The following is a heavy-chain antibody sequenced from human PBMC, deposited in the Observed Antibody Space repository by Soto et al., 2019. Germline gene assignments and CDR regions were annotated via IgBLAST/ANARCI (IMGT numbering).Heavy chain of an antibody. J-gene: IGHJ3*02. V-gene: IGHV5-51*01. Sequence: PGESLKISCKGSGYSFTSYWIGWVRQMPGKGLEWMGIIYPGHSDTRYSPSFQGQVTISADKSISTAYLQWSSLKASDTAMYDCARLMGMATATDAFDIWGQGTMVTVS. CDR3: ARLMGMATATDAFDI. D-gene: IGHD5-18*01. CDR2: IYPGHSDT. CDR1: GYSFTSYW.